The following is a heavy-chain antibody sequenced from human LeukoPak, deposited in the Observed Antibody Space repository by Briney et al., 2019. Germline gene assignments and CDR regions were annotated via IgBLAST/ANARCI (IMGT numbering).Heavy chain of an antibody. Sequence: GGSLRLSCAASGFTFSNYAMHWVRQAPGKGLEWVTFIRYDGSNKYYADSVKGRFTISRDNSNNTLYLQMNSLRAEDTAVYYCAKSGRGYGGNSLRFDYWGQGTLVTVSS. D-gene: IGHD4-23*01. CDR2: IRYDGSNK. CDR3: AKSGRGYGGNSLRFDY. V-gene: IGHV3-30*02. J-gene: IGHJ4*02. CDR1: GFTFSNYA.